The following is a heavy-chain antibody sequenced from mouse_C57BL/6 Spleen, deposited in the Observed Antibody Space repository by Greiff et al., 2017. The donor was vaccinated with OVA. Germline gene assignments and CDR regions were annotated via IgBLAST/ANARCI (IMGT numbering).Heavy chain of an antibody. D-gene: IGHD2-3*01. CDR3: ARSDDGYRLCY. V-gene: IGHV1-75*01. CDR2: IFPGSGST. Sequence: QVQLQQSGPELVKPGASVKISCKASGYTFTDYYINWVKQRPGQGLEWIGWIFPGSGSTYYNEKFKGKATLTVDKSYSTAYMLLSSLTSEDSAVYFCARSDDGYRLCYWGQGTTLTVSS. CDR1: GYTFTDYY. J-gene: IGHJ2*01.